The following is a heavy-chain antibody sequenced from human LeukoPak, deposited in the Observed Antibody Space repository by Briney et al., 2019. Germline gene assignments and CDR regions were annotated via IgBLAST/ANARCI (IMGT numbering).Heavy chain of an antibody. D-gene: IGHD3-10*01. CDR3: ARTEYYFDH. CDR1: SGSISSYY. Sequence: PSETLSLTCTVSSGSISSYYWSWIRQPPGKGLEWIGYIYYSGSSNYNPSLKSRVTMSVDTSKKQLSLRVSSVTAADTAVYYCARTEYYFDHWGQGTLVTVSP. J-gene: IGHJ4*02. V-gene: IGHV4-59*01. CDR2: IYYSGSS.